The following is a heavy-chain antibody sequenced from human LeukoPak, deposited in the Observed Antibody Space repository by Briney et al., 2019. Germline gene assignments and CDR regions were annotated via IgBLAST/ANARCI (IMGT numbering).Heavy chain of an antibody. Sequence: SETLFLTCTVSGGSISSYYWSWIRQPPGKGLEWIGEINHSGSTNYNPSLKSRVTISVDTSKNQFSLKLSSVTAADTAVYYCARVTAYSNYVSVYGMDVWGQGTTVTVSS. CDR1: GGSISSYY. CDR3: ARVTAYSNYVSVYGMDV. J-gene: IGHJ6*02. V-gene: IGHV4-34*01. CDR2: INHSGST. D-gene: IGHD4-11*01.